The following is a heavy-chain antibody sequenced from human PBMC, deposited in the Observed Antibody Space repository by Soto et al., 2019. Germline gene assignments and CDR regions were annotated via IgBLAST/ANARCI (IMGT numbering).Heavy chain of an antibody. V-gene: IGHV1-46*01. CDR3: ATSVNSAMAFDY. CDR2: INPNGGIT. CDR1: GYTFTHCY. Sequence: QVQLVQSGAEVKKPGASVRVSCKASGYTFTHCYIHWVRQAPGQGLEWMGIINPNGGITTYAQKFRAGFTMTRDTSTSTVYLELSSLRSEDSAIYYCATSVNSAMAFDYWGQGTLVTVSS. D-gene: IGHD5-18*01. J-gene: IGHJ4*02.